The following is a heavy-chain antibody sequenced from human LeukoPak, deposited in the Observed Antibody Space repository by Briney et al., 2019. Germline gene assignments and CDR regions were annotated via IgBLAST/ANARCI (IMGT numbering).Heavy chain of an antibody. J-gene: IGHJ6*02. D-gene: IGHD4-17*01. CDR2: ISSSSYI. V-gene: IGHV3-21*01. CDR1: GFTFSSYA. CDR3: ARDQDGDYQMNPYYYYGMDV. Sequence: PGGSLRLSCAASGFTFSSYAMSWVRQAPGKGLEWVSSISSSSYIYYADSVKGRFTISRDNAKNSLYLQMNSLRAEDTAVYYCARDQDGDYQMNPYYYYGMDVWGQGTTVTVSS.